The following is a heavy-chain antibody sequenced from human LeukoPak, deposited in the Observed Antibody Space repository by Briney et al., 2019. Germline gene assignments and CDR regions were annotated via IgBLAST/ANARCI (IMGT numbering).Heavy chain of an antibody. Sequence: ASVKVSCKASGYTFTSYDINWVRQATGQGLEWMGWMNPNSVNTGYAQKLQGRVTMTRNTSISTAYMELSSLRSEDTAVYYCAIYGSGSYFGGSVWFDPWGQGTLVTVSS. CDR2: MNPNSVNT. J-gene: IGHJ5*02. CDR3: AIYGSGSYFGGSVWFDP. V-gene: IGHV1-8*01. D-gene: IGHD3-10*01. CDR1: GYTFTSYD.